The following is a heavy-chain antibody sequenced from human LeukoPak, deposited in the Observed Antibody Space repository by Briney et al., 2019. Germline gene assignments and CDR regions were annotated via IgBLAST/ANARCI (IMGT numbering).Heavy chain of an antibody. Sequence: GGSLRLSCAASGFTFRSKGMHWVRRAPGKGLEWVAVIWYDGSTKYYADSVKGRFTISRDNSKNTLYLQMNTLRREDTAVYYCVRDIVVVTAPGDDWGQGTLVTVSS. CDR1: GFTFRSKG. CDR3: VRDIVVVTAPGDD. J-gene: IGHJ4*02. CDR2: IWYDGSTK. D-gene: IGHD2-21*02. V-gene: IGHV3-33*01.